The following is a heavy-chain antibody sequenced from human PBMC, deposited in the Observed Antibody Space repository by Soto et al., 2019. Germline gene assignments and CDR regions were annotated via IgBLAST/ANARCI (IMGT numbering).Heavy chain of an antibody. CDR3: ATAPLYPVY. J-gene: IGHJ4*02. CDR1: GGSISSYY. Sequence: PSETLSLTCTVSGGSISSYYWSWIRQPPGKGLEWIGYIYYSGSTYYNPSLKSRVTISVDTSKNQFSLKLTSVTAADTAVYYCATAPLYPVYWGQGSLVTVSS. V-gene: IGHV4-59*12. CDR2: IYYSGST. D-gene: IGHD2-2*02.